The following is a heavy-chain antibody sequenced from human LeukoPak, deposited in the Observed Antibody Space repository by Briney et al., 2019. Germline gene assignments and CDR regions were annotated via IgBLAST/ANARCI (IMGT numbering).Heavy chain of an antibody. Sequence: GGSLRLSCAASGLRSSSYWMSWVRQAPGKGPEWVANINQDGSEENYVDSAKGRFTISRDGAMNSVSLQMNSLRDEDTAVYYCAIAVGWELGYWGQGTLVTVSS. CDR2: INQDGSEE. D-gene: IGHD1-26*01. V-gene: IGHV3-7*01. J-gene: IGHJ4*02. CDR1: GLRSSSYW. CDR3: AIAVGWELGY.